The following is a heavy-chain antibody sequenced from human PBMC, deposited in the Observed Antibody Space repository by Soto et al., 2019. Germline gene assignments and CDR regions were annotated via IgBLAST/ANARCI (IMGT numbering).Heavy chain of an antibody. CDR2: ISGSGDTT. D-gene: IGHD4-17*01. CDR1: GFTFSSYV. Sequence: EAQLLESGGGLVQPGGSLRLSCAASGFTFSSYVMSWVRQAPGKGLEWVSAISGSGDTTYYADSVKGRFTISRDNSKNTLYLQMNSLRAEDTAVYYCATATVKTHWGQGTLVTVSS. V-gene: IGHV3-23*01. CDR3: ATATVKTH. J-gene: IGHJ4*02.